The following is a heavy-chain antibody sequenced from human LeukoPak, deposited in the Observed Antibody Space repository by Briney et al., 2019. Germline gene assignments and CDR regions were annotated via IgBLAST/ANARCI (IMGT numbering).Heavy chain of an antibody. J-gene: IGHJ4*02. CDR2: IYYSGST. V-gene: IGHV4-39*01. D-gene: IGHD1-26*01. CDR3: ARNIVGATGYDY. CDR1: GGSISSSSYS. Sequence: KPSETLSLTCTVSGGSISSSSYSWGWIRQPPGKGLEWIGSIYYSGSTYYNPSLKSRVTISVDTSKNQFSLKLSSVTAADTAVYYCARNIVGATGYDYWGQGTLVTVSS.